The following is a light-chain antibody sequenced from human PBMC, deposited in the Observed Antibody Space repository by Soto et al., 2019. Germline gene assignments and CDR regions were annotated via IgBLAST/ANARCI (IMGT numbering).Light chain of an antibody. V-gene: IGKV3-20*01. CDR1: ETVSEDQ. CDR2: AVS. J-gene: IGKJ1*01. CDR3: QQYGSSRWT. Sequence: EILLSLSPGTLSLYPGQRATLSCRTRETVSEDQLAWYQQKPGQAPRLVIFAVSIRAPGIPDRFSGSGSGTDFTLTINRLEREDFAVYYCQQYGSSRWTFGQGSMVDVK.